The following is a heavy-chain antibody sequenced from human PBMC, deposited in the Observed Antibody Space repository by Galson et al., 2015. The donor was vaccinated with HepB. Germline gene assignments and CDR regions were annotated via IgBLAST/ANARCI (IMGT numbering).Heavy chain of an antibody. CDR1: GGSISSYY. D-gene: IGHD5-18*01. CDR2: IYYSGST. CDR3: ARARIPRAAFDI. Sequence: ETLSLTCTVSGGSISSYYWSWIRQPPGKGLEWIGYIYYSGSTNYNPSLKSRVTISVDTSKNQFSLKLSSVTAADTAVYYCARARIPRAAFDIWGQGTMVTVSS. J-gene: IGHJ3*02. V-gene: IGHV4-59*01.